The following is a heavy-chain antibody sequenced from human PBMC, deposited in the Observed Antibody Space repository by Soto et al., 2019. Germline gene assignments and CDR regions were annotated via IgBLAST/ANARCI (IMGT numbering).Heavy chain of an antibody. V-gene: IGHV3-48*03. Sequence: GSLRLSCVASGFDFRSYEMNWVRQAPGKGLEWVSNIRANDESIYYADSVKGRVSVSRDNAKNSLFLEMNSLRVDDTAVYCCARETLRDAIDIWGQGTMVTVSS. CDR1: GFDFRSYE. CDR3: ARETLRDAIDI. CDR2: IRANDESI. J-gene: IGHJ3*02.